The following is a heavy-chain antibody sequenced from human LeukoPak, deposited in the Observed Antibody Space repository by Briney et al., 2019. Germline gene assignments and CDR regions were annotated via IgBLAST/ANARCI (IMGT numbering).Heavy chain of an antibody. D-gene: IGHD2-15*01. CDR1: GFTFSTYA. CDR3: ARGSVVVAATIDY. J-gene: IGHJ4*02. V-gene: IGHV3-21*01. Sequence: GGSLRLSCAASGFTFSTYAMSWVRQAPGKGLEWVSSISSSSSYIYYADSVKGRFTISRDNAKNSLYLQMNSLRAEDTAVYYCARGSVVVAATIDYWGQGTLVTVSS. CDR2: ISSSSSYI.